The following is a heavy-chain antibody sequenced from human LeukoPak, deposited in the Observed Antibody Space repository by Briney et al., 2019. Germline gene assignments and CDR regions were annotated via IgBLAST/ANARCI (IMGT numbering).Heavy chain of an antibody. D-gene: IGHD2-2*01. CDR2: IYYSGST. J-gene: IGHJ3*02. CDR3: ARVCSCQRDDAFDI. Sequence: SETLSLTCTVSGGSISSYHWSWIRQPPGKGLEWIGYIYYSGSTNYNPSLKSRVTISVDTSKNQFSLKLSSVTAADTAVYYCARVCSCQRDDAFDIWGPGTMVTVSS. V-gene: IGHV4-59*01. CDR1: GGSISSYH.